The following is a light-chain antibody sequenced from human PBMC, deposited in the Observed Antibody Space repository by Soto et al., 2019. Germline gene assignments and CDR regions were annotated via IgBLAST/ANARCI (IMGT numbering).Light chain of an antibody. CDR3: SSYTSSSTLVV. CDR1: SSDVGGYNY. J-gene: IGLJ2*01. CDR2: EVS. Sequence: QSALTQPASVSGSPGQSITISCTGTSSDVGGYNYVSWYQQHPGKAPKLMIYEVSNRPSGVSNRFSGSKSGNTAYLTISGLQAEDVADYYCSSYTSSSTLVVFGGGTKLTVL. V-gene: IGLV2-14*01.